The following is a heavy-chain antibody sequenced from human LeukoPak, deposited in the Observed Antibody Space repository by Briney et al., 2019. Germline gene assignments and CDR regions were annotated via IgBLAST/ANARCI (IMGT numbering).Heavy chain of an antibody. CDR3: ARSSYSSSSSV. D-gene: IGHD6-6*01. CDR2: IGSSGGST. Sequence: GGSLRLSCAASGFTFSNYAMNWVRQAPGKGLEWVSTIGSSGGSTYYADSVKGRFTISRDNAKNSLYLQINSLRAEDTAVYYCARSSYSSSSSVWGQGTMVTVSS. V-gene: IGHV3-23*01. CDR1: GFTFSNYA. J-gene: IGHJ3*01.